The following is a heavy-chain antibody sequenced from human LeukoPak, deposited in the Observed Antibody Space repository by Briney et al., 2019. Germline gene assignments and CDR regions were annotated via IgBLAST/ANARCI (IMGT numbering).Heavy chain of an antibody. CDR2: IKSDGST. J-gene: IGHJ1*01. D-gene: IGHD3-22*01. Sequence: GGSLRLSCAASGFPFSSYWMHWVRQAPGKGLVWVSRIKSDGSTRYADSVKGRFTISRDNAKNTVSLQMNSLRAEDTGVYYCARAPSDIGGYYPEYFRHWGQGTLVTVSP. CDR1: GFPFSSYW. V-gene: IGHV3-74*01. CDR3: ARAPSDIGGYYPEYFRH.